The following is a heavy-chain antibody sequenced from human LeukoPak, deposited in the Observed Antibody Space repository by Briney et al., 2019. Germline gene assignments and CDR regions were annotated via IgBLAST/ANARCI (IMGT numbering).Heavy chain of an antibody. Sequence: ASVKVSCKASGYTFTSYGISWVRQAPGQGLEWMGWISAYNGNTNYAQKLQGRVTMTTDTSTSTAYMELRSLRSDDTAVYYCARVFFLETPYYFDYWGQGTLVTVSS. D-gene: IGHD3-3*01. J-gene: IGHJ4*02. CDR2: ISAYNGNT. CDR3: ARVFFLETPYYFDY. V-gene: IGHV1-18*01. CDR1: GYTFTSYG.